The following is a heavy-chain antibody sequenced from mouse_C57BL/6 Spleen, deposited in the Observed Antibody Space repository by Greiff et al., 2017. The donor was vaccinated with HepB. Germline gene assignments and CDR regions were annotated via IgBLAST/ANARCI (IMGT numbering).Heavy chain of an antibody. V-gene: IGHV1-15*01. CDR2: IDPETGGT. CDR1: GYTFTDYE. Sequence: VQESGAELVRPGASVTLSCKASGYTFTDYEMHWVKQTPVHGLEWIGAIDPETGGTAYNQKFKGKAILTADKSSSTAYMELRSLTSEDSAVYYCTRGLYGSSDYYAMDYWGQGTSVTVSS. D-gene: IGHD1-1*01. CDR3: TRGLYGSSDYYAMDY. J-gene: IGHJ4*01.